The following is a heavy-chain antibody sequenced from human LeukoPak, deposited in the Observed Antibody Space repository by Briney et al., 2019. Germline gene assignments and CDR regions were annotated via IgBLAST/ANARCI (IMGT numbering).Heavy chain of an antibody. CDR3: ASEGPVGITMIVEIY. D-gene: IGHD3-22*01. Sequence: PGGSLRLSCAASGFTFSSYSMNWVRQAPGKGLEWVSYISSSSSTIYYADSVKGRFTISRDNAKNSLYLQMNSLRAEDTAVYYCASEGPVGITMIVEIYWGQGTLVTVSS. J-gene: IGHJ4*02. CDR1: GFTFSSYS. V-gene: IGHV3-48*01. CDR2: ISSSSSTI.